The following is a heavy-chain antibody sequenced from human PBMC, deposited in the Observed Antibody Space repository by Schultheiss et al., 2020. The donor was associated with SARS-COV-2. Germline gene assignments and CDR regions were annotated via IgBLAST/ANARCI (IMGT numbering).Heavy chain of an antibody. V-gene: IGHV3-NL1*01. CDR2: IYGNGAGI. CDR1: GFTFSSYG. D-gene: IGHD3-10*01. CDR3: YLRGVISDFYGMDV. Sequence: GGSLRLSCAASGFTFSSYGMHWVRQAPGKGLEWVSSIYGNGAGIVYADSVEGRFTISRDNSKNTLYLQMNSLRAEDTAVYYCYLRGVISDFYGMDVWGQGTTVTVSS. J-gene: IGHJ6*02.